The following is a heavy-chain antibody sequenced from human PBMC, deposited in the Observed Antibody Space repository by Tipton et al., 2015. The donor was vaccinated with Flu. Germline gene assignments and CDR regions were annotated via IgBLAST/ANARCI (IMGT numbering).Heavy chain of an antibody. V-gene: IGHV3-73*01. CDR2: IRSKAEGYAT. D-gene: IGHD4-17*01. Sequence: SLRLSCAASGFSFSASAMQWVRQAFGRGFEWLGRIRSKAEGYATTYAASVKGRFTISRDDSKNTAFLQMNSMKTEDTALYYCTGDYVNSDYWGQGTLVTVFS. J-gene: IGHJ4*02. CDR3: TGDYVNSDY. CDR1: GFSFSASA.